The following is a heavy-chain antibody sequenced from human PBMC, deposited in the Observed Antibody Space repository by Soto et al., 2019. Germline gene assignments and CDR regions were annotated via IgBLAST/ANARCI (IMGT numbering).Heavy chain of an antibody. J-gene: IGHJ4*02. D-gene: IGHD3-22*01. CDR3: ARGDYYDIHDY. CDR2: INAGNGNT. CDR1: GYTFTGYA. Sequence: QVQLVQSGAEVKKHGASVKVSCKASGYTFTGYAIHWVRKAPGQRLEWMGWINAGNGNTKYSQKFQGRVTITRDTSASTAYMELSSLRSEDTAVYYCARGDYYDIHDYWGQGTLVTVSS. V-gene: IGHV1-3*01.